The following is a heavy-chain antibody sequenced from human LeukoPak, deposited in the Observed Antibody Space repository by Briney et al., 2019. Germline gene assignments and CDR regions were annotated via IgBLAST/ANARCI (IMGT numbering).Heavy chain of an antibody. J-gene: IGHJ4*02. D-gene: IGHD2-15*01. CDR3: ARGCGGSPGCFIIDY. Sequence: PGGSLRLSCAASGSTFSSHGMHWVRQAPGKGLEWVTIIWNDGSTKNYVDSVKGRFFISRDNSKNTLYLQMNSLRVEDTAVYYCARGCGGSPGCFIIDYWGQGTLVTVSS. CDR1: GSTFSSHG. V-gene: IGHV3-33*01. CDR2: IWNDGSTK.